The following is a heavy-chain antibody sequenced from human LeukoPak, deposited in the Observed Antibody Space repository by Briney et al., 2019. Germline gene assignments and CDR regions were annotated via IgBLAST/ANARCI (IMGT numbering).Heavy chain of an antibody. D-gene: IGHD3-22*01. CDR2: ISWNSGSI. V-gene: IGHV3-9*01. Sequence: PGGSLRLSCAASGFTFSSYAMSWVRQAPGKGLEWVSGISWNSGSIGYADSVKGRFTISRDNAKNSLYLQMNSLRAEDTALYYCAKDIGPYYDSSGYYLWGQGTLVTVSS. CDR1: GFTFSSYA. J-gene: IGHJ4*02. CDR3: AKDIGPYYDSSGYYL.